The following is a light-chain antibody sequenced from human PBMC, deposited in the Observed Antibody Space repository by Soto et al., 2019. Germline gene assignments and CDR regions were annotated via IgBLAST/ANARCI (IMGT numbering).Light chain of an antibody. CDR2: SAS. CDR1: QSVSSTY. Sequence: EIVLTQSPGTLSLSPGERATLSCRASQSVSSTYLAWYQQKPGQAPRLLISSASSRATGIPDRFSGRGSGTDFTLTISRLEPEDFVVYYCQQYGTSPYTFGQGTKLEIK. CDR3: QQYGTSPYT. J-gene: IGKJ2*01. V-gene: IGKV3-20*01.